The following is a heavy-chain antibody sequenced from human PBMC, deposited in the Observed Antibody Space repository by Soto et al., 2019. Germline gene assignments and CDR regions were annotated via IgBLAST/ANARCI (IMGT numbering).Heavy chain of an antibody. J-gene: IGHJ4*02. D-gene: IGHD3-3*01. V-gene: IGHV3-72*01. CDR3: SKLEGG. Sequence: EEQLVESGGGLVQPGGSLTLSCAASGFTFSDYYMEWVRQAPGKGLEWVARSRNKAKSYTTDYAASVKGRFTISRDLSKHSLYLQMNNLKTEDTAVYYCSKLEGGWGQGTLVTVSS. CDR1: GFTFSDYY. CDR2: SRNKAKSYTT.